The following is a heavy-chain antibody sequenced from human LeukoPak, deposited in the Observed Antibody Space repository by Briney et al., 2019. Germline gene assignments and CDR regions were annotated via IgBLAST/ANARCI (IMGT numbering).Heavy chain of an antibody. J-gene: IGHJ4*02. V-gene: IGHV5-51*01. CDR3: SGASDIAQSDF. D-gene: IGHD2-15*01. CDR1: GYSFSSYW. Sequence: PGGSLRLSCKGSGYSFSSYWIAWVRQMPGRGLEWMGIIFPDDSDTRYSPSFQGHVTIPADKSISTAYLQWDSLKASDTAMYYCSGASDIAQSDFWGQGTLVTVSS. CDR2: IFPDDSDT.